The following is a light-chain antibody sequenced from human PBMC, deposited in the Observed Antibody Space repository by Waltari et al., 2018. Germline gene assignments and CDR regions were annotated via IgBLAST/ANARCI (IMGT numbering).Light chain of an antibody. CDR2: DAS. CDR3: QQFNSYPLT. J-gene: IGKJ4*01. Sequence: AIQLTQSPSSLSASVGDRVTITCRASQGISSALACYQQKPGKAPKLLIYDASSLESGVPSRFSGSGSGTDFTLTISSLQPEDFATYYCQQFNSYPLTFGGGTKVELK. CDR1: QGISSA. V-gene: IGKV1-13*02.